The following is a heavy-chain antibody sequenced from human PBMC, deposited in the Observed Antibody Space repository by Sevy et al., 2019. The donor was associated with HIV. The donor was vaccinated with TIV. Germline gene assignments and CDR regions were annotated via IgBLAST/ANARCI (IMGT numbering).Heavy chain of an antibody. CDR3: AREGCPQPHDY. V-gene: IGHV3-23*01. J-gene: IGHJ4*02. CDR2: FSFGCGRI. CDR1: GFTFAKYS. Sequence: GGSLRLSCAASGFTFAKYSMSWLRQAPGKGLEWVSTFSFGCGRINYADSVKGRFSISRDDSKNTLYLQMNSLRAEDTATYFCAREGCPQPHDYWGQGTLVTVSS.